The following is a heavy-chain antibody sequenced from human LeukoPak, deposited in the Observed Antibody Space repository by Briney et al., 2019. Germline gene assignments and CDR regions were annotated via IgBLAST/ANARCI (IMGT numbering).Heavy chain of an antibody. V-gene: IGHV3-30-3*01. D-gene: IGHD4-11*01. CDR1: GFTFSSYA. J-gene: IGHJ4*02. Sequence: GGSLRLSCAASGFTFSSYAMHWVRQAPGKGLEWVAVISYDGSNKYYADSVKGRFTISRDNSKNTLHLQMNSLRAEDTAVYYCARRHDYSNYPDYWGQGTLVTVSS. CDR3: ARRHDYSNYPDY. CDR2: ISYDGSNK.